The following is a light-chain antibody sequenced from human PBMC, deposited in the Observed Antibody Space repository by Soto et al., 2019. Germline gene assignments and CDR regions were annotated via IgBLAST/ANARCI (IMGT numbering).Light chain of an antibody. V-gene: IGKV3-20*01. CDR3: QQYGGSPRT. CDR1: QSINNNY. Sequence: EIVLTQSPGTLSLSPGERATLSCRASQSINNNYLAWYQQKRGQAPMLLIYGASSRATGIPDRLSGSGSGTDFTLTISRLEPEDFAVYYCQQYGGSPRTFGQGTKVEIK. CDR2: GAS. J-gene: IGKJ1*01.